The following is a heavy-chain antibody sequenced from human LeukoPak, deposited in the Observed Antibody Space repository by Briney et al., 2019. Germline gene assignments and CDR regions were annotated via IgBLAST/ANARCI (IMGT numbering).Heavy chain of an antibody. D-gene: IGHD5-18*01. J-gene: IGHJ4*02. CDR2: TYHRSSWSH. V-gene: IGHV6-1*01. CDR1: GDSVSSNSAT. CDR3: ARGRGYSYGEYYFDY. Sequence: SQTLSLTCAISGDSVSSNSATWNWIRASPSRGLEWLGRTYHRSSWSHDYAVSVKSRITINPDTSKNQFSLQLNSVTPEDTAVYYCARGRGYSYGEYYFDYWGQGTLVTVSS.